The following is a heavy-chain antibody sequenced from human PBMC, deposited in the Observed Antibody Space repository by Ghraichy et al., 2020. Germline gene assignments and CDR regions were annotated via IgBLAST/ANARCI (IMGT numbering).Heavy chain of an antibody. Sequence: GESLNISCAASGFTFSSYAMSWVRQAPGKGLEWVSAISGSGGSTYYADSVKGRFTISRDNSKNTLYLQMNSLRAEDTAVYYCAKASESNSGSPYYFDYWGQGTLVTVSS. J-gene: IGHJ4*02. V-gene: IGHV3-23*01. CDR2: ISGSGGST. CDR3: AKASESNSGSPYYFDY. D-gene: IGHD1-26*01. CDR1: GFTFSSYA.